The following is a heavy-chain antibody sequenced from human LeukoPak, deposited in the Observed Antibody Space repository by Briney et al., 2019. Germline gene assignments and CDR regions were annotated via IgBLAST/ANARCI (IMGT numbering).Heavy chain of an antibody. D-gene: IGHD3-22*01. CDR3: ARSLIVASEEY. V-gene: IGHV3-11*04. J-gene: IGHJ4*02. Sequence: GGSLRLSCAASGFRFDSFYMGWIRQVPGKGLDYIALISASGAVPYYAESVEGRFTIGRDNAKNSVSLQMNSLSADDTAIYYCARSLIVASEEYWGQGPQVIASS. CDR1: GFRFDSFY. CDR2: ISASGAVP.